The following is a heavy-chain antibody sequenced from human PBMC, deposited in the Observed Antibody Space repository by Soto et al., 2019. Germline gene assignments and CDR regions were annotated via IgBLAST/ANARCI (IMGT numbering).Heavy chain of an antibody. CDR3: ARDGYNLRPFDY. CDR2: IYYSGST. J-gene: IGHJ4*02. Sequence: PSATLSLTCTVSGGSISSSSYYWGWIRQPPGKGLEWIGSIYYSGSTYYNPSLKSRVTISVDTSKNQFSLKLSSVTAADTAVYYCARDGYNLRPFDYWGQGTLVTVSS. V-gene: IGHV4-39*02. D-gene: IGHD5-12*01. CDR1: GGSISSSSYY.